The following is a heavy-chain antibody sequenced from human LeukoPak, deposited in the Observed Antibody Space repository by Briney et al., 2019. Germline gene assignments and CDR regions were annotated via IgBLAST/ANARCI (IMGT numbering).Heavy chain of an antibody. J-gene: IGHJ4*02. D-gene: IGHD5-24*01. CDR1: GFTVGSNY. CDR2: IYGGGNI. CDR3: ARGAGYNYPYYFDY. Sequence: GGSLRLSCAASGFTVGSNYMDWVRQAPGKGLEWVSVIYGGGNIYYADSVKGRFTISRDNSKNTLYLQMNSLRAEDTAVYYCARGAGYNYPYYFDYWGQGTLVTVSS. V-gene: IGHV3-53*01.